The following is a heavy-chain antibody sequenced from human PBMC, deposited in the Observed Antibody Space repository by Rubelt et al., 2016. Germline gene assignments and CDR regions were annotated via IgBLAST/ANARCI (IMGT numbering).Heavy chain of an antibody. V-gene: IGHV3-21*01. CDR1: GFTFSSYS. D-gene: IGHD2-15*01. CDR3: ARGEKVVPYYFDY. Sequence: EVQLVESGGGLVKPGGSLRLSCAASGFTFSSYSMNWVRQAPGKGLEWVSSISSSSSYIYYADSVKGRFTISRDKAKNSLYLQMNSLRAEDTAVYYCARGEKVVPYYFDYWGQGTLVTVSS. CDR2: ISSSSSYI. J-gene: IGHJ4*02.